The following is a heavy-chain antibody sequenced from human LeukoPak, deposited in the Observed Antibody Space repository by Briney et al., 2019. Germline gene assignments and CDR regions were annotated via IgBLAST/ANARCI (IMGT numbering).Heavy chain of an antibody. Sequence: LETLSLTCAVYGGSFSGYYWSWIRQPPGKGLEWIGEINHSGSTNYNPSLKSRVTISVDTSKNQFSLKLSSVTAADTAVYYCAREFSGYDFDYWGQGTLVTVSS. V-gene: IGHV4-34*01. D-gene: IGHD5-12*01. CDR1: GGSFSGYY. CDR3: AREFSGYDFDY. J-gene: IGHJ4*02. CDR2: INHSGST.